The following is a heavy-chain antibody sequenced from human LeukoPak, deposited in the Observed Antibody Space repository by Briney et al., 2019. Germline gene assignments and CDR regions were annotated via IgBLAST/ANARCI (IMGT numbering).Heavy chain of an antibody. V-gene: IGHV3-30-3*01. CDR2: ISYDGSNE. Sequence: GGSLRLSCAASGFTFSTYAMHWVRQAPGKGLEWVAVISYDGSNEYYADSAKGRFSISRDNSKNTLYLQMNSLRAEDTAVYYCAKDRDRGYSYGSPLDYWGQGTLATVSS. D-gene: IGHD5-18*01. CDR3: AKDRDRGYSYGSPLDY. J-gene: IGHJ4*02. CDR1: GFTFSTYA.